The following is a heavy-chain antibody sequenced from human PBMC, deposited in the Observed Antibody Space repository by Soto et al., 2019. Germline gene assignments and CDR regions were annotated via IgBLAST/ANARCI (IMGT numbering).Heavy chain of an antibody. J-gene: IGHJ5*02. V-gene: IGHV1-69*13. Sequence: GASVKVSCKASGGTFSSYAISWVRQAPGQGLEWMGGIIPIFGTANYAQKFQGRVTITADESTSTAYMELSSLRSEDTAVYYCARDRVAYYYGSGSPAPGFDPWGQGTLVTVS. CDR2: IIPIFGTA. D-gene: IGHD3-10*01. CDR3: ARDRVAYYYGSGSPAPGFDP. CDR1: GGTFSSYA.